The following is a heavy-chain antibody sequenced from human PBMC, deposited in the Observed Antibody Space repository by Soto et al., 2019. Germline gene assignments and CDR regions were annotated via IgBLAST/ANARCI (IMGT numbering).Heavy chain of an antibody. J-gene: IGHJ4*02. V-gene: IGHV4-59*01. Sequence: PSETLSLTCTVSGGSISGYSWNWIRQPPGKGLEWIGYIYYTGSTNYNPSLKSRVTISLDTSENQFSLKLSSVTAADTAVYYCARGPTMTTDYWGQGTLVTVSS. CDR2: IYYTGST. D-gene: IGHD4-17*01. CDR3: ARGPTMTTDY. CDR1: GGSISGYS.